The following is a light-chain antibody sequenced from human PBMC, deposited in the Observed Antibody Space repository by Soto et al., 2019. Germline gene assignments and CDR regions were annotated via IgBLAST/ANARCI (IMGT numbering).Light chain of an antibody. CDR1: SSDVGGYNY. J-gene: IGLJ3*02. CDR2: EVS. Sequence: QSALTQPASVSGSPGQSITISCTGTSSDVGGYNYVSWYQHHPGKAPKLMIYEVSNRPSGVSNRFSGSKSGKTASLTISGLQAEDEAEYYCSSFTTSSTLEVFGGGTKLTVL. CDR3: SSFTTSSTLEV. V-gene: IGLV2-14*01.